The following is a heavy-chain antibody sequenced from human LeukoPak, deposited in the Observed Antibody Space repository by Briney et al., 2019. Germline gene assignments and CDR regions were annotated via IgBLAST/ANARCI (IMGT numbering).Heavy chain of an antibody. CDR1: GGSFSGYY. CDR3: ARHLTALECYYDSSGYTPFDY. J-gene: IGHJ4*02. CDR2: INHSGST. V-gene: IGHV4-34*01. Sequence: SETLSLTCAVYGGSFSGYYWSWIRQPPGKGLEWIGEINHSGSTNYNPSLKSRVTISVDTSKNQFSLKLSSVTAADTAVYYCARHLTALECYYDSSGYTPFDYWGQGTLVTVSS. D-gene: IGHD3-22*01.